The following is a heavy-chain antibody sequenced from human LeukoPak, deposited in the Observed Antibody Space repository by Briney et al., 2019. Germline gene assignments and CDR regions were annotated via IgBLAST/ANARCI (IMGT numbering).Heavy chain of an antibody. CDR1: GFTFSSYA. J-gene: IGHJ4*02. V-gene: IGHV3-23*03. D-gene: IGHD2-15*01. CDR3: TRDLNSGGSC. CDR2: IHSGGNT. Sequence: GGSLRLSCAASGFTFSSYAMSWVRQAPGKGLEWVSVIHSGGNTYYADSVKGRFTISRDNSKNTLYLQMNSLRAEDTAVYYCTRDLNSGGSCWGQGTLVTVSS.